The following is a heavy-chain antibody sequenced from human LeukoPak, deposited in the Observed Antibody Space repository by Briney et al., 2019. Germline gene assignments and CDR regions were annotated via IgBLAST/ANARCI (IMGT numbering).Heavy chain of an antibody. Sequence: ASVKVSCKASGYTFTSYAMNWVRQAPGQGLEWMGWINTNTGNPTYAQGFTGRFVFSLDTSVSTAYLQISSLKAEDTAVYYCAREKPRENLYSGSYYYFDYWGQGTLVTVSS. D-gene: IGHD1-26*01. J-gene: IGHJ4*02. CDR2: INTNTGNP. V-gene: IGHV7-4-1*02. CDR3: AREKPRENLYSGSYYYFDY. CDR1: GYTFTSYA.